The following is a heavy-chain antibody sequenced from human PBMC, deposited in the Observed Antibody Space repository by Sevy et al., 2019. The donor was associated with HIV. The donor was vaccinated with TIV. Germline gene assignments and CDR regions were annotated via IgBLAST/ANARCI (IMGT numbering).Heavy chain of an antibody. J-gene: IGHJ6*02. V-gene: IGHV3-30-3*01. CDR3: ARPRANYVDHYFFYAMDV. CDR1: GFAFTNYYA. Sequence: GGSLRLSCTASGFAFTNYYAMHWVRQAPGKGLEWVALISYDGSDKFYADSVKGRFTITRDNFKNNLYLQMNGLTTEDTAVYYCARPRANYVDHYFFYAMDVWGQGTTVTVSS. CDR2: ISYDGSDK. D-gene: IGHD4-17*01.